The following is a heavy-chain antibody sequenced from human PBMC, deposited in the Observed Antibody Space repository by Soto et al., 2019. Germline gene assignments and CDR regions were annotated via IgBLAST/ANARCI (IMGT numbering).Heavy chain of an antibody. CDR2: IWYDGSNT. V-gene: IGHV3-33*08. D-gene: IGHD6-19*01. Sequence: PGGSLRLSCEASGFTFTSYTMIWVRQAPGKGLEWVAVIWYDGSNTYYADPVKGRFTISRDNSKNTLFLQMNSLRAEDTAVYYCASSAAWGRGTLVTVSS. CDR1: GFTFTSYT. J-gene: IGHJ5*02. CDR3: ASSAA.